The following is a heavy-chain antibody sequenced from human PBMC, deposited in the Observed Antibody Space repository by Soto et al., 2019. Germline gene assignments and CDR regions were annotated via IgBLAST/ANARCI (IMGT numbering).Heavy chain of an antibody. CDR2: ISSSSSYI. V-gene: IGHV3-21*01. CDR3: ARVLFWSGYYTPDY. Sequence: GGSLRLSCAASGFTFSSYSMNWVRQAPGKGLEWVSSISSSSSYIYYADSVKGRFTISRDNAKNSLYLQMNSLRAEDTAVYYCARVLFWSGYYTPDYWGQGTLVTVSS. J-gene: IGHJ4*02. CDR1: GFTFSSYS. D-gene: IGHD3-3*01.